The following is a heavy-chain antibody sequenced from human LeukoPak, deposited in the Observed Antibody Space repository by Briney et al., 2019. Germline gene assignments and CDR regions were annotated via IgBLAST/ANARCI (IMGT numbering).Heavy chain of an antibody. V-gene: IGHV4-34*01. CDR1: GGSFNGYY. J-gene: IGHJ2*01. CDR2: INHSGST. CDR3: ARRLDL. Sequence: SETLSHTCAVYGGSFNGYYWSWIRQPPGKGLEWIGEINHSGSTSYNPSLKSRVSISVDTSKSQFSLKLSSVTAADTAVYYCARRLDLWGRGTLVTVSS.